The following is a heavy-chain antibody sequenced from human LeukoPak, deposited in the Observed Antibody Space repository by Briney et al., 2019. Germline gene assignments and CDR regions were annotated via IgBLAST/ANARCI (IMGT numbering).Heavy chain of an antibody. V-gene: IGHV3-30*18. D-gene: IGHD2-15*01. CDR1: GFTFSTYG. CDR2: ISYDGSNK. Sequence: GGSLRLSCAASGFTFSTYGMEWVRQAPGKGLGWVAVISYDGSNKYYADSVKGRFTISRDNSKNTVYLQMNSLRTEDTAVYYCAKRMGPSIAATDLDYWGLGTLVTVSS. CDR3: AKRMGPSIAATDLDY. J-gene: IGHJ4*02.